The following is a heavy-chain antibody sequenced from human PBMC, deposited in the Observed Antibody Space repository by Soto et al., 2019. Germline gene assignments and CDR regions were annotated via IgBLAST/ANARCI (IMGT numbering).Heavy chain of an antibody. V-gene: IGHV1-18*01. CDR1: GYSFTSYG. CDR3: ARDLLGSFDV. Sequence: QVQLVQSGALVKKPGASVKVSCKASGYSFTSYGIGWVRQAPGRGLEWMGWINTNNGNTNSAQRLQGRVTMTADTSTRTAYMELRSLRFDDTAVYYCARDLLGSFDVWGQGTMVTISS. D-gene: IGHD2-15*01. CDR2: INTNNGNT. J-gene: IGHJ3*01.